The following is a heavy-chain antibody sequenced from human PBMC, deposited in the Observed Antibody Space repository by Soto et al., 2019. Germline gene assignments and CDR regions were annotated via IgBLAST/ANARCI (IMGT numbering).Heavy chain of an antibody. D-gene: IGHD3-9*01. J-gene: IGHJ4*02. Sequence: PGGSLRLSCAASGFTVNSNYMSWVRQAPGKGLEWVSVIYSDGSTYYADSVKGRLIISRDNSNNTLYFQMNSLRAEDTAVYYCATLTKYDILTGFYPCWGQGTLVTVSS. CDR2: IYSDGST. CDR1: GFTVNSNY. CDR3: ATLTKYDILTGFYPC. V-gene: IGHV3-66*01.